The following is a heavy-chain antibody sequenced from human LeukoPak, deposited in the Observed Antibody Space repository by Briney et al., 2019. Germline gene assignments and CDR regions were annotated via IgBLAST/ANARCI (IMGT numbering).Heavy chain of an antibody. CDR3: ARVAVAGPTGWFDP. V-gene: IGHV3-21*01. CDR2: ISSTSAYI. J-gene: IGHJ5*02. D-gene: IGHD6-19*01. CDR1: GFALNSYS. Sequence: GGSLRLSCAAPGFALNSYSLTWVRQAAGKGLEWVSSISSTSAYIHYAESVKGRFTISRDNIDNVVYLQMNSLRAEDTAVYYCARVAVAGPTGWFDPWGQGTLVTVSS.